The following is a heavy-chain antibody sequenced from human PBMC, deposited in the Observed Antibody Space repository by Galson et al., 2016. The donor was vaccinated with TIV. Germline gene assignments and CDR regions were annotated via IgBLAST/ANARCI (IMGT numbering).Heavy chain of an antibody. CDR1: GDTFNSYG. D-gene: IGHD4-11*01. CDR2: IIPMIGTP. Sequence: VSCKASGDTFNSYGIAWVRQAPGQGLEWMGGIIPMIGTPKYAQKFQGRVTITADKSTSTAYMELSSLRSEDTARYYCARVVLAYSNYDGYYHGMDVWGQGTTVTVSS. V-gene: IGHV1-69*06. CDR3: ARVVLAYSNYDGYYHGMDV. J-gene: IGHJ6*02.